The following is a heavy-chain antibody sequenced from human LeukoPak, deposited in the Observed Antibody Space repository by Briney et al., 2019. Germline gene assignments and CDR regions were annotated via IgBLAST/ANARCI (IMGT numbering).Heavy chain of an antibody. CDR2: IKQGGSEK. CDR1: GFTFSSYW. Sequence: GGSLRLSCAASGFTFSSYWMSWVRQAPGKGLEWGDNIKQGGSEKYYVDSVKGRFTISRDNAKNSLYLQMNSLRAEDTAVYYCARDLAKERDRNSGSYYDLSDYWGQGTLVTVSS. CDR3: ARDLAKERDRNSGSYYDLSDY. V-gene: IGHV3-7*01. D-gene: IGHD1-26*01. J-gene: IGHJ4*02.